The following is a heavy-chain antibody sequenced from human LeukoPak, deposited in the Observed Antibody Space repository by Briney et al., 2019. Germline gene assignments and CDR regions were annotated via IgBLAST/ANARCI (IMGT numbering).Heavy chain of an antibody. CDR1: GFTFSTSW. V-gene: IGHV3-74*03. J-gene: IGHJ4*02. D-gene: IGHD3-10*01. Sequence: GGSLRLSCEGSGFTFSTSWMHWVRQAPGKGLVWVSRIDSDGSRITYADSVKGRFTISRDNSKNTLYLQMNSLRAEDTAVYYCAKDPITSYWGQGTLVTVSS. CDR3: AKDPITSY. CDR2: IDSDGSRI.